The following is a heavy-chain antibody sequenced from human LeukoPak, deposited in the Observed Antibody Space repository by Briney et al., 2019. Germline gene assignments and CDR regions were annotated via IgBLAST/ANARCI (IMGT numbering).Heavy chain of an antibody. CDR3: AKPSGYSSGWGFYGY. CDR1: GFTFSSYA. J-gene: IGHJ4*02. V-gene: IGHV3-23*01. D-gene: IGHD6-19*01. Sequence: GGSLRLSCAASGFTFSSYAMSWVRQAPGKGLEWVSAISGSGGSTYYADSVKGRFTISRDNSKNTLYLQMNSLRAEDPAVYYCAKPSGYSSGWGFYGYWGQGTLVTVSS. CDR2: ISGSGGST.